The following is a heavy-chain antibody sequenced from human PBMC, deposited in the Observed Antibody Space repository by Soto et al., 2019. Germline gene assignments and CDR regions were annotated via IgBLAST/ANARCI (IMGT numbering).Heavy chain of an antibody. D-gene: IGHD1-26*01. CDR2: TSYDGGNK. V-gene: IGHV3-30*18. J-gene: IGHJ6*02. CDR3: AKDRAVGVFYYYGMDV. CDR1: GFTFSSYA. Sequence: QVQLVESGGGVVQPGRSLRLSCAASGFTFSSYAMHWVRQAPGKGLEWVAVTSYDGGNKYYADSVKGRFTISRDNSKNTLYLQMNSLRAEDTAVYYCAKDRAVGVFYYYGMDVWGQGTTVTVSS.